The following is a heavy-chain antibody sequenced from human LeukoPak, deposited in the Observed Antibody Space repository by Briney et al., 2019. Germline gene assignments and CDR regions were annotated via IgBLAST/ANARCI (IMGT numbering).Heavy chain of an antibody. CDR3: ARVEYCSGGSCLNFDY. Sequence: SETLSLTCAVYGGSFSGYYWSWIRQPPGKGLEWIGEINHSGSTNYNPSLKSRVTISVDTSKNQFSLKLSSVTAADTAVYYCARVEYCSGGSCLNFDYWGQGTLVTVSS. J-gene: IGHJ4*02. CDR1: GGSFSGYY. V-gene: IGHV4-34*01. D-gene: IGHD2-15*01. CDR2: INHSGST.